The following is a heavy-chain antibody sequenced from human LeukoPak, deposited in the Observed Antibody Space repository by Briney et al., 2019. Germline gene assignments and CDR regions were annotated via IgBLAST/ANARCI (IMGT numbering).Heavy chain of an antibody. CDR3: TSLYT. CDR1: GFTFSNAW. V-gene: IGHV3-30*03. CDR2: ISNDGNKK. D-gene: IGHD4-11*01. J-gene: IGHJ3*01. Sequence: GGSLRLSCAASGFTFSNAWMSWVRQAPGKGLEWVAAISNDGNKKYYADSVKGRFSISRDNSKNTLYVQMHSLRPEDTAVYYCTSLYTWGQGTMVIVSS.